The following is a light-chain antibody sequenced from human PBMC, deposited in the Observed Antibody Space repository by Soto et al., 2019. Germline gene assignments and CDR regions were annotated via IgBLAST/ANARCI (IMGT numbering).Light chain of an antibody. V-gene: IGLV1-47*01. J-gene: IGLJ2*01. Sequence: QSVLTQPPSASGTPGQRVTISCSGSSSNIGSNYVYWYQQLPGTAPKLLIYRNNQRPSGVPGRFSGSKSGTSASLAISGLRSEDEADYYCAACDDSLSGPGVFGGGTKLTVL. CDR1: SSNIGSNY. CDR3: AACDDSLSGPGV. CDR2: RNN.